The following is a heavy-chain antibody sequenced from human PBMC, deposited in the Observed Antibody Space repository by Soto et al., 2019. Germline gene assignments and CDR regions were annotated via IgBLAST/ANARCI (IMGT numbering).Heavy chain of an antibody. CDR1: GFTFSSYA. CDR3: AKLHPMNYDFWSGYYRLGFDY. J-gene: IGHJ4*02. D-gene: IGHD3-3*01. Sequence: GGSLRLSCAASGFTFSSYAMSWVRQAPGKGLEWVSAISGSGGSTYYADSMKGRFTISRDNSKNTLYLQMNSLRAEDTAVYYCAKLHPMNYDFWSGYYRLGFDYWGQETLVTVSS. V-gene: IGHV3-23*01. CDR2: ISGSGGST.